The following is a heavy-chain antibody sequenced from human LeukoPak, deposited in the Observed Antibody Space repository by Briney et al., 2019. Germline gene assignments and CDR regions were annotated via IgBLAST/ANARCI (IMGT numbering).Heavy chain of an antibody. CDR2: IYYSGST. CDR3: ARDPGSGFDI. J-gene: IGHJ3*02. CDR1: GGSISSGGYY. D-gene: IGHD3-10*01. V-gene: IGHV4-31*03. Sequence: SETLSLTCTVSGGSISSGGYYWSWIRQHPGKGLEWIGYIYYSGSTYYNPSLKSRVTISVDTPKNQFSLKLSSVTAADTAVYYCARDPGSGFDIWGQGTMVTVSS.